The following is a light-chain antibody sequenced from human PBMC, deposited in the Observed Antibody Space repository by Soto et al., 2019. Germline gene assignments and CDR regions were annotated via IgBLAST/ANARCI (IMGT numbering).Light chain of an antibody. Sequence: IQMTQSPSSVSASVGDRVTITCRASQGIYSWLAWYQQKPGKAPELLIYAASSLQSGVPSRFSGSGSGTDFSLTISSLQPEDSATYYCQQADSFPLTFGGGTTVEIK. CDR2: AAS. CDR1: QGIYSW. V-gene: IGKV1-12*01. J-gene: IGKJ4*01. CDR3: QQADSFPLT.